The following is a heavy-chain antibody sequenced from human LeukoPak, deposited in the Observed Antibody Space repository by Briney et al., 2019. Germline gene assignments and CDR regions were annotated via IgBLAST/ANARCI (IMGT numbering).Heavy chain of an antibody. Sequence: ASVKVSCKASGYTFSGYYLHWVRQAPGQRLEWMGWINAGNGNTKYSQKFQGRVTITRDTSASTAYMELSSLRSEDTAVYYCARSDNESLDYWGQGTLVTVS. D-gene: IGHD5-24*01. V-gene: IGHV1-3*01. CDR3: ARSDNESLDY. J-gene: IGHJ4*02. CDR2: INAGNGNT. CDR1: GYTFSGYY.